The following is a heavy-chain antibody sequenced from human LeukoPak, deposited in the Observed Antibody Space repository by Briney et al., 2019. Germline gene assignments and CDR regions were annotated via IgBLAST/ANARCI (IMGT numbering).Heavy chain of an antibody. V-gene: IGHV1-46*01. D-gene: IGHD5/OR15-5a*01. Sequence: ASVKVSCKASGYTFTSYYMHWVRQAPGQGLEWMGIINPSGGSTSYAQKFQGRVTMTRDMSTSTVYMELSSLRSEDTAVYYCARDSRFRRRVSTSLYYFDYWGQGTLVTVSS. CDR2: INPSGGST. CDR3: ARDSRFRRRVSTSLYYFDY. J-gene: IGHJ4*02. CDR1: GYTFTSYY.